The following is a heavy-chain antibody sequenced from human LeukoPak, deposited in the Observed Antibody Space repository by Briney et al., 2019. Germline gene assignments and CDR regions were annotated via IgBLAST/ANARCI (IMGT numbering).Heavy chain of an antibody. Sequence: SETLSLTCTVSGDSISSGDYYWSWIRQPPGKGLEWIGYIYYSGSTYYNPSLKRRVTISVDTSKNQFSLKLRSVTAADTAVYYCATPSYDSSGYYYFHYWGQETLVTVSS. CDR3: ATPSYDSSGYYYFHY. CDR1: GDSISSGDYY. CDR2: IYYSGST. J-gene: IGHJ4*02. D-gene: IGHD3-22*01. V-gene: IGHV4-30-4*01.